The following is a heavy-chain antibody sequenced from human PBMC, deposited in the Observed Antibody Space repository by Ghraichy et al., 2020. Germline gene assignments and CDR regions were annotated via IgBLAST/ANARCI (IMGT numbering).Heavy chain of an antibody. V-gene: IGHV4-4*02. CDR3: AREIDQLRYFDS. J-gene: IGHJ4*02. D-gene: IGHD2-2*01. Sequence: SETLSLTCAVSGDSIISYNWWCWLRPPPGKVLGWIGEIFHSGSTYYNPSLKSRITISLDKSKNQFSLKMTSVTAADTAVYYCAREIDQLRYFDSWGQGTLVTVSS. CDR2: IFHSGST. CDR1: GDSIISYNW.